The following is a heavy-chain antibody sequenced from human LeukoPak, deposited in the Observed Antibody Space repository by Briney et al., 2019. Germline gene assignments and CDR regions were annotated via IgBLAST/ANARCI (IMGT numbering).Heavy chain of an antibody. V-gene: IGHV4-34*01. Sequence: SETLSLTCAVYGGSFSGYYWSWIRQPPGKGLEWIGEINHSGSTNYNPSLKSRVTISVDTSKNQFSLKLSSVTAADTAVYYCARSYGDYAQPDAFDIWGQGTMVTVSS. CDR2: INHSGST. CDR3: ARSYGDYAQPDAFDI. J-gene: IGHJ3*02. D-gene: IGHD4-17*01. CDR1: GGSFSGYY.